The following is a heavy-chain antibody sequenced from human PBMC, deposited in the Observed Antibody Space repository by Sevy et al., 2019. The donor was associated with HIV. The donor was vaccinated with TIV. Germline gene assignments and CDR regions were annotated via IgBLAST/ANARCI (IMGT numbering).Heavy chain of an antibody. CDR1: GFSFSHYA. Sequence: GGSLRLSCAVSGFSFSHYAFHWVRQAPGKGLEWVSLISYDGTYKYHADSVKDRFTISRDNSKNTLYLQMNSLRGNDTAVYYCARVAVSYCTNDCYHRFDYWGPRALVTVSS. V-gene: IGHV3-30-3*01. J-gene: IGHJ4*02. CDR2: ISYDGTYK. CDR3: ARVAVSYCTNDCYHRFDY. D-gene: IGHD2-8*01.